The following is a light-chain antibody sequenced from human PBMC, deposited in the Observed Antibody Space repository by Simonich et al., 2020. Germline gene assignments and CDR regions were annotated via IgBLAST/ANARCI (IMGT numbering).Light chain of an antibody. CDR3: QQSYRTPYT. CDR2: AAS. Sequence: DIQMTQSPSSLSASVVDRVTITCRASQSISSYLNWYQQKPGKAPKLLIDAASSLQSGVPSRFSGSGSGTDFTLTISSLQPEEFATYNCQQSYRTPYTFGQGTKLENK. V-gene: IGKV1-39*01. CDR1: QSISSY. J-gene: IGKJ2*01.